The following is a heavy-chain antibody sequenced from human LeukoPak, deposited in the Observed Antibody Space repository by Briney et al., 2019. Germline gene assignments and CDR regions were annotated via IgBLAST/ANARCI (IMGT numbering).Heavy chain of an antibody. V-gene: IGHV4-59*01. CDR3: ARAKWIQLLFDY. CDR1: GGSISSYY. CDR2: IYYSGST. D-gene: IGHD5-18*01. J-gene: IGHJ4*02. Sequence: SETLSLTCTVSGGSISSYYWSWIRQPPGKGLEWIGYIYYSGSTNYNPSLKSRVTISVDTSKNQFSLKLSSVTAADTAVYYCARAKWIQLLFDYWGQGTLVTVSS.